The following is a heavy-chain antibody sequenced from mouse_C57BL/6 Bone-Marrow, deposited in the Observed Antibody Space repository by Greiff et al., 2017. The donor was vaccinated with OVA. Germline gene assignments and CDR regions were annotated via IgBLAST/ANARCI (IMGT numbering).Heavy chain of an antibody. J-gene: IGHJ1*03. D-gene: IGHD2-2*01. CDR1: GYTFTDYY. V-gene: IGHV1-76*01. Sequence: QVQLKESGAELVRPGASVKLSCKASGYTFTDYYINWVKQRPGQGLEWIARIYPGSGNTYYNEKFKGKATLTAEKSSSTAYMQLSSLTSEDSAVYFCARPLDYGYDHWYFDVWGTGTTVTVSS. CDR3: ARPLDYGYDHWYFDV. CDR2: IYPGSGNT.